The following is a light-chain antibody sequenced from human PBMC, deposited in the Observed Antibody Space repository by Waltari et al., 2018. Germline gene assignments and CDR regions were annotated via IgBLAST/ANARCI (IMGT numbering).Light chain of an antibody. CDR1: KIGSKS. V-gene: IGLV3-21*04. J-gene: IGLJ2*01. CDR3: QVWDSSSDHVV. Sequence: SYVLTQPPSVSVAPGKTARISCGGNKIGSKSVHWYQQKPGKAPVLVIYYDSDRPAGIPERFSGSNSGNTATLTTSRVEAGDEADYYCQVWDSSSDHVVFGGGTKLTVL. CDR2: YDS.